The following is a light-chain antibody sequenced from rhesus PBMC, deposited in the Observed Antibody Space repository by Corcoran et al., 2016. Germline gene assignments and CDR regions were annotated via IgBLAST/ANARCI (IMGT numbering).Light chain of an antibody. CDR1: QGIISW. J-gene: IGKJ3*01. V-gene: IGKV1-33*02. CDR2: AAS. Sequence: DIQMTQSPSSLSASVGDIVTITCQASQGIISWCAWYQQKQGKAPKLLIYAASNLQSGVPSRFSGSGSETDFTITISSLQPEYFETYYCPQHNSDPFTFGPGTKLDIK. CDR3: PQHNSDPFT.